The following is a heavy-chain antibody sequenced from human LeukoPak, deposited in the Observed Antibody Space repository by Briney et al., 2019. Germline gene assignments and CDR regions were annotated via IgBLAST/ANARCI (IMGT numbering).Heavy chain of an antibody. V-gene: IGHV3-23*01. CDR2: ISGGSSST. Sequence: PAGSLRLSCAASGFTFSSYAMNWVRQAPGKGLEWVSGISGGSSSTNYADSVKGRFTISRDNSKNTLYLQMNSLRADETAVYYCAKATTKYYFDSWGQGTLVTVSS. D-gene: IGHD4-17*01. J-gene: IGHJ4*02. CDR1: GFTFSSYA. CDR3: AKATTKYYFDS.